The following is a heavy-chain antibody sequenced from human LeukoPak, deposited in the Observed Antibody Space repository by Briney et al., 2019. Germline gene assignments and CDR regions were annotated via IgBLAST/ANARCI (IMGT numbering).Heavy chain of an antibody. D-gene: IGHD3-10*01. Sequence: GGSLRLSCAASGFTVSSYGMSWVRQAPGKGLEWVSAISGSGGSTYYADSVKGRFTISRDNSKNTLYLQMNSLRAEDTAVYYCAKDLSPYYGSGSYDYWGQGTLVTVSS. J-gene: IGHJ4*02. CDR2: ISGSGGST. V-gene: IGHV3-23*01. CDR1: GFTVSSYG. CDR3: AKDLSPYYGSGSYDY.